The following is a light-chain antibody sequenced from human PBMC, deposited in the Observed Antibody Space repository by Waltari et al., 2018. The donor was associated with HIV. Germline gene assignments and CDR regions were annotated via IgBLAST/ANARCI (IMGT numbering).Light chain of an antibody. V-gene: IGLV6-57*03. CDR1: SGRIASNY. Sequence: NFMLTQPPSVSESPGKTVTISCTRTSGRIASNYVQWYQQRPGSAPTTVIYEDNQRPSGVPDRFSGSIDSSSNSASLTISGLTTEDEADFYCQSYDSSKGDWVFGGGTKLTVL. J-gene: IGLJ3*02. CDR3: QSYDSSKGDWV. CDR2: EDN.